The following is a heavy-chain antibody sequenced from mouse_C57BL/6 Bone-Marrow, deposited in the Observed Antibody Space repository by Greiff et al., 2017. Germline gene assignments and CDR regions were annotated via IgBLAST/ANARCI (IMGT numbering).Heavy chain of an antibody. V-gene: IGHV1-63*01. J-gene: IGHJ2*01. CDR2: IYPGGGYT. CDR1: GYTFTNYW. CDR3: ARRYPNYFDY. Sequence: ESGAELVRPGTSVQMSCKASGYTFTNYWIGWAKQRPGHGLEWIGDIYPGGGYTNYNEKFKGKATLTADKSSSTAYMQFSSLTSEDSAIYYCARRYPNYFDYGGQGTTLTVSS. D-gene: IGHD5-1-1*01.